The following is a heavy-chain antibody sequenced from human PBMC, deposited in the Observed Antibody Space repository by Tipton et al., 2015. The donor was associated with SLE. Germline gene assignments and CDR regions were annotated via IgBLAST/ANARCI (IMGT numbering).Heavy chain of an antibody. D-gene: IGHD2-21*01. V-gene: IGHV3-53*05. CDR3: ARDGYCSDDCYSGVFDI. CDR2: IYSGGST. J-gene: IGHJ3*02. Sequence: SLRLSCAASGFTVSSNYMSWVRQAPGKGLEWVSVIYSGGSTYYADSVKGRFTISRDNSKNTLYLQMNSLRAEDTAVYYCARDGYCSDDCYSGVFDIGGQGTMVTVSS. CDR1: GFTVSSNY.